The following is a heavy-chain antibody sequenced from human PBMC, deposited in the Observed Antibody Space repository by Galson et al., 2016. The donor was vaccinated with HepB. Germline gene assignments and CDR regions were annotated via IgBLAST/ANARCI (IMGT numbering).Heavy chain of an antibody. CDR1: GASVSSSSW. CDR3: AKTLTPTNQYFFNS. J-gene: IGHJ4*02. Sequence: SETLSLTCTVSGASVSSSSWWGWIRQPPGKGLEWLASLSDTGTTDYNPSLRSRVTISADTSKNHFSLRLSSATAADTAVYYCAKTLTPTNQYFFNSWGQGTLVTVSS. D-gene: IGHD2-15*01. V-gene: IGHV4-39*02. CDR2: LSDTGTT.